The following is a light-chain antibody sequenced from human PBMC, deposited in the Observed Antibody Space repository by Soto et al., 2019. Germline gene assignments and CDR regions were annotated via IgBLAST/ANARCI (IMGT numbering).Light chain of an antibody. Sequence: DIQKTQSPSSLSASVGDRVTITCRARQSISSYLNWYQQKPGKAPKLLIYAASSLQSGVPSRFSGSGSGTDFTLTISSLQPEDFATYYCQQSYSTPPTFGQGTKLEIK. CDR1: QSISSY. J-gene: IGKJ2*01. CDR3: QQSYSTPPT. V-gene: IGKV1-39*01. CDR2: AAS.